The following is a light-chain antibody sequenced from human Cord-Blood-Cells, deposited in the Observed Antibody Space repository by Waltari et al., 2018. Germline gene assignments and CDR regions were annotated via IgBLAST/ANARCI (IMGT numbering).Light chain of an antibody. CDR3: CSYAGSYVV. Sequence: QSALTQPRPVSGSPGPAVTIPCTGTSSDVGGYNYFSWYQQHPGKAPKLMIYDVSKRPSGVPDRFSGSKSGNTASLTISGLQAEDEADYYCCSYAGSYVVFGGGTKLTVL. CDR1: SSDVGGYNY. CDR2: DVS. V-gene: IGLV2-11*01. J-gene: IGLJ2*01.